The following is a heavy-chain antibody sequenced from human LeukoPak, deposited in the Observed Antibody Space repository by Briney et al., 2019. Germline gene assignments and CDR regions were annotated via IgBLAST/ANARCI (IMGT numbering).Heavy chain of an antibody. CDR1: GGSMTTHH. D-gene: IGHD5-18*01. Sequence: SETLSLTCTVSGGSMTTHHWNWIRQTPGKGLEWIGYVFDSGRTKVNPSLKSRVTLSADTSKNQLSLRLSSVTAADTAMYYCTTIKRGDIFGYFDFWGQGILVTVSS. CDR3: TTIKRGDIFGYFDF. CDR2: VFDSGRT. J-gene: IGHJ4*02. V-gene: IGHV4-59*11.